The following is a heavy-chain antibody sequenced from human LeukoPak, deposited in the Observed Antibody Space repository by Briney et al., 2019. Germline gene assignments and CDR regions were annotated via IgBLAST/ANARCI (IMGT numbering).Heavy chain of an antibody. CDR1: GGSISSYY. Sequence: SETLSLTCTVSGGSISSYYWSWIRQPPGKGLEWIGDIYYSGSTNYNPSLKSRVTISVDTSKNQFSLKLSSVTAADTAVYYCARGPYDSSGYYYYYYYMDVWGKGTTVTISS. D-gene: IGHD3-22*01. V-gene: IGHV4-59*01. CDR3: ARGPYDSSGYYYYYYYMDV. CDR2: IYYSGST. J-gene: IGHJ6*03.